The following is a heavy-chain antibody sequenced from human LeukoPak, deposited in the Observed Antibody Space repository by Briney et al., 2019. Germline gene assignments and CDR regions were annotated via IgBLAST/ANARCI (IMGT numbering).Heavy chain of an antibody. CDR3: ARDQHYGGIDY. Sequence: PGGSLRLSCAASGFTVSSNYMTWVRQAPGKGLEWVSVIYSGGGTYYADSVKGRFTISRDSSKNTLYLQMNSLRAEDTAVYYCARDQHYGGIDYWGQGTLVTVSS. J-gene: IGHJ4*02. V-gene: IGHV3-53*01. CDR2: IYSGGGT. CDR1: GFTVSSNY. D-gene: IGHD4-23*01.